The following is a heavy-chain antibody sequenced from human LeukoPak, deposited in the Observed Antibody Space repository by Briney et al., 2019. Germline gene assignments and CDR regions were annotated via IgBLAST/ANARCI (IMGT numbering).Heavy chain of an antibody. J-gene: IGHJ3*02. CDR2: IFSGDSDT. CDR1: GYSFTSYY. V-gene: IGHV5-51*01. D-gene: IGHD2-15*01. Sequence: GAFSQICSVASGYSFTSYYNCCGRQQPRERLEGMGGIFSGDSDTRSSPSSQGQVTISADKSISTAYLQWSSLKASDTAMYYCARHFRGYCSGGSCYPTPFDIWGERTMGTVSS. CDR3: ARHFRGYCSGGSCYPTPFDI.